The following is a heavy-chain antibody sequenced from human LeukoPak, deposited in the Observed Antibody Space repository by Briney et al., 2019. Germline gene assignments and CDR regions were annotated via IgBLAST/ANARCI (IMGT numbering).Heavy chain of an antibody. CDR2: ISSSGSTI. J-gene: IGHJ4*02. Sequence: PGGSLRLSCAASGFTFSDYYMSWIRQAPGKGLEWVSYISSSGSTIYYADSVKGRFTISRDNAKNSLYLQMNSLRAEDTAVYYCAREMYYDFWRPFDYWGQGTLVTVSS. CDR3: AREMYYDFWRPFDY. CDR1: GFTFSDYY. D-gene: IGHD3-3*01. V-gene: IGHV3-11*04.